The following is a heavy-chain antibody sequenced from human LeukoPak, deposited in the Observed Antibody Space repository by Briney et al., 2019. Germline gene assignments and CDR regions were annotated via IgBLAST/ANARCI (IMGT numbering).Heavy chain of an antibody. CDR1: GASISNCY. V-gene: IGHV4-59*08. D-gene: IGHD3-16*02. Sequence: PSETLSLTCTVSGASISNCYWGWIRQSPGKGLEWIGYMLYSGSTNQNPSLRSRVTKSVDTSKNQVSLKLSSVTAADTAVYYCARSDIWGSYRFLDYWGQGALVTVSS. CDR3: ARSDIWGSYRFLDY. CDR2: MLYSGST. J-gene: IGHJ4*02.